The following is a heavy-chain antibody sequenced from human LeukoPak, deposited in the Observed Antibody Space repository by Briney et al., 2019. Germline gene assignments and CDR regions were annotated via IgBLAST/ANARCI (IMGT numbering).Heavy chain of an antibody. Sequence: PGGSLRLSCAASGFTFSIYDMHWVRQVTRKGLEWVSGIGARGDTYYAVSVKGRFTISRENAKDSLYLQMNSLRAGDTAVYYCARVGSGWSHDAFDIWGQGTMVTVSS. CDR1: GFTFSIYD. J-gene: IGHJ3*02. CDR3: ARVGSGWSHDAFDI. D-gene: IGHD6-19*01. CDR2: IGARGDT. V-gene: IGHV3-13*01.